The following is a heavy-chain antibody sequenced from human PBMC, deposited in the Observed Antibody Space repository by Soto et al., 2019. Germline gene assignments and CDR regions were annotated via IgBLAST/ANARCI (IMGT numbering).Heavy chain of an antibody. D-gene: IGHD3-16*01. J-gene: IGHJ6*02. CDR1: GGSISSSSYY. Sequence: SETLSLTCTVSGGSISSSSYYWGWIRQPPGKGLEWIGSIYYSGSTYYNPSLKSRVTISVDTSKNQFSLKLSSVTAADTAVYYCARWGALMDVWGQGTTVTVSS. CDR3: ARWGALMDV. CDR2: IYYSGST. V-gene: IGHV4-39*01.